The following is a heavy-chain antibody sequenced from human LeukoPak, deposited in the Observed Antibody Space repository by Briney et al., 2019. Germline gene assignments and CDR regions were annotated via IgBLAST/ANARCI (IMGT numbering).Heavy chain of an antibody. Sequence: SETLSLTCAVSGGSISSGGYSWSWIRQPPGKGLEWIGYIYHSGSTYYNPSLKSRVTISVDRSKNQFSLKLCSVTAADTAVYYCARGMKSSSWYFDYWGQGTLVTVSS. CDR2: IYHSGST. D-gene: IGHD6-13*01. V-gene: IGHV4-30-2*01. J-gene: IGHJ4*02. CDR3: ARGMKSSSWYFDY. CDR1: GGSISSGGYS.